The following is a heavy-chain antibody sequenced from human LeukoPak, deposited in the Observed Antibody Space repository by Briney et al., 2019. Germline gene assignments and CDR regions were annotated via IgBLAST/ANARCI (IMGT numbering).Heavy chain of an antibody. V-gene: IGHV3-49*04. J-gene: IGHJ4*02. CDR2: IQSRTYGGAT. D-gene: IGHD2-2*01. CDR1: GFTFGDYG. Sequence: PGGSLRLSCIASGFTFGDYGMSWVRQAPGKGLEWVGFIQSRTYGGATQYAASVKGRFTISRDDSKSIAFLQMNSLKTEDTAVYYCTASDHLYCSSISCHFDYWGQGTLVTVSS. CDR3: TASDHLYCSSISCHFDY.